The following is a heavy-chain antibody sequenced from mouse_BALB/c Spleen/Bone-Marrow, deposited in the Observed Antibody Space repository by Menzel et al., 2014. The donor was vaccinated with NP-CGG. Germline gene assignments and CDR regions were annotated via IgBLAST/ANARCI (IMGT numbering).Heavy chain of an antibody. D-gene: IGHD1-1*01. CDR2: IKPDSRTI. CDR3: ARLGYYGAMAY. Sequence: DVKLVESGGGLVQPEGSLILSCAASRFDFSRYWMTWVRQAPGKGLEWIGEIKPDSRTINYSPSLKEKFIISRDNAKSTLYLQMSKVRSEDTALYYCARLGYYGAMAYWSEGTSGTVSS. V-gene: IGHV4-1*02. CDR1: RFDFSRYW. J-gene: IGHJ4*01.